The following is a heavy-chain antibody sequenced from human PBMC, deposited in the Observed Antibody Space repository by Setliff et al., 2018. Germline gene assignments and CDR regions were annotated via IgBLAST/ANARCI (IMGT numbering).Heavy chain of an antibody. CDR2: ISSSGSTI. V-gene: IGHV3-48*03. CDR3: ARLWYYDGEFDY. Sequence: LRLSCAASGFTFSSYEMNWVRQAPGKGLEWVSYISSSGSTIYYADSVKGRFTISRDNAKNSLYLQMNSLRAEDTAVYYCARLWYYDGEFDYWGQGTLVTVSS. J-gene: IGHJ4*02. CDR1: GFTFSSYE. D-gene: IGHD1-7*01.